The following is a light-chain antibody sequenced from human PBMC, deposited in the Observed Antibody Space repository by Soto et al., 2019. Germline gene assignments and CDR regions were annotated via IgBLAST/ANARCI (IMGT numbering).Light chain of an antibody. CDR3: QQRSNWPPTWT. V-gene: IGKV3-11*01. Sequence: VVTQPPATLSLTPGEKATLSCRPSQSVSSYLAWYQQKPGQAPRLLIYDASNRATGIPARFSGSGSGTDFTLTISSLEPEDFAVYYCQQRSNWPPTWTFGQGTKVDIK. CDR1: QSVSSY. J-gene: IGKJ1*01. CDR2: DAS.